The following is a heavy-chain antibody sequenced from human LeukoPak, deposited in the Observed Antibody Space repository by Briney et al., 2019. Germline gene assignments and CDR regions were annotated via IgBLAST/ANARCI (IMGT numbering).Heavy chain of an antibody. J-gene: IGHJ3*02. CDR2: IYSGGST. D-gene: IGHD3-22*01. CDR3: ARGHYYDSSGYYYVDAFDI. Sequence: GGPLRLSCAASGFTVSSNYMSWVRQAPGKGLEWVSVIYSGGSTYYADSVKGRFTISRDNSKNTLYLQMNSLRAEDTAVYYCARGHYYDSSGYYYVDAFDIWGQGTMVTVSS. V-gene: IGHV3-53*01. CDR1: GFTVSSNY.